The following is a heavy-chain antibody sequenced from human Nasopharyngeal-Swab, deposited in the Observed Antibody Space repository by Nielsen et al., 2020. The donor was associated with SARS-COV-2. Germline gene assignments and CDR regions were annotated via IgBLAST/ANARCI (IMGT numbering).Heavy chain of an antibody. CDR1: GFTVSSNY. CDR3: ATIPRVAGAAGYYYGMDV. Sequence: GESLKISCAASGFTVSSNYMSWVRQAPGKGLEYVSVIYSDGSTYHVDSVKGRFTISRDNSKNTVYLQMNSLRAEDTALYYCATIPRVAGAAGYYYGMDVWGQGTTVTVSS. D-gene: IGHD6-19*01. V-gene: IGHV3-53*05. J-gene: IGHJ6*02. CDR2: IYSDGST.